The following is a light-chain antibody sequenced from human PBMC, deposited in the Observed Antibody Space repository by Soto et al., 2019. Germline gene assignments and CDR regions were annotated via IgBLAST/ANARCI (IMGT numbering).Light chain of an antibody. CDR1: SSDVGGYNY. Sequence: QSALTQPRSVSGSPGQSVTISCTGNSSDVGGYNYVSWYQQHPGKAPKLMIYDVSKRPSGVPDRFSGSKSGNTASLTISGLQAEDEADYYCCSYAGSYSVFGGGTQLTVL. CDR3: CSYAGSYSV. V-gene: IGLV2-11*01. CDR2: DVS. J-gene: IGLJ2*01.